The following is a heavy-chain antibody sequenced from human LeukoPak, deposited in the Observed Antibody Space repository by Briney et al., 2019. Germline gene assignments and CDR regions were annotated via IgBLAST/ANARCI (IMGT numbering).Heavy chain of an antibody. CDR2: INPNSGDT. CDR1: GYTFTDYY. CDR3: ARASSSWYTYGFDP. J-gene: IGHJ5*02. Sequence: ASVKVSCKASGYTFTDYYMHWVRQAPGQGLEWMGWINPNSGDTNYAQKFQGRVTMTRGTSISTAYIELSRLRSDDTAVYYCARASSSWYTYGFDPWGQGTLVTVSS. D-gene: IGHD6-13*01. V-gene: IGHV1-2*02.